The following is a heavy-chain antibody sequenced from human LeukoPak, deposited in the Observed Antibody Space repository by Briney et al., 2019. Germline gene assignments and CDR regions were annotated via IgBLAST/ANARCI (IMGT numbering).Heavy chain of an antibody. V-gene: IGHV4-59*01. Sequence: SETLSLTCTVSGGSISSYYWSWIRQPPGKGLEWIGYIYYSGSTNYNPSLKSRVTISVDTSKNQFSLKPSSVTAADTAVYYCAGGSAYNWNDDAFDIWGQGTMVTVSS. CDR2: IYYSGST. CDR1: GGSISSYY. CDR3: AGGSAYNWNDDAFDI. J-gene: IGHJ3*02. D-gene: IGHD1-20*01.